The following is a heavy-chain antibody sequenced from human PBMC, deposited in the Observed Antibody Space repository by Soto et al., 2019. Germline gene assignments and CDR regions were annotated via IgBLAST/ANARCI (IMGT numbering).Heavy chain of an antibody. Sequence: GGSLRLSCAASGFTFSSYWMSWVRQAPGKGLEWVANIKQDGSEKYYVDSVKGRFTISRDNAKNSLYLQMNSLRAEDTAVYYWARCVVVVPAAYLYYYYGMDVWGQGTTVTVSS. J-gene: IGHJ6*02. CDR2: IKQDGSEK. CDR1: GFTFSSYW. D-gene: IGHD2-2*01. CDR3: ARCVVVVPAAYLYYYYGMDV. V-gene: IGHV3-7*05.